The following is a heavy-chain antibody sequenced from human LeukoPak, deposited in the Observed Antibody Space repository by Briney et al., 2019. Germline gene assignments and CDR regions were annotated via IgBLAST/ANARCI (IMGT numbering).Heavy chain of an antibody. Sequence: ASVKVSCKASGYTFTSYGISWVRQAPGQGLEWMGWISAYNGNTNYAQKFQGRVTMTTDTSTSTAYMELRSPRSDDTAVYYCARDLEVRNWFDPWGQGTLVTVSS. CDR2: ISAYNGNT. D-gene: IGHD1-1*01. J-gene: IGHJ5*02. CDR1: GYTFTSYG. V-gene: IGHV1-18*01. CDR3: ARDLEVRNWFDP.